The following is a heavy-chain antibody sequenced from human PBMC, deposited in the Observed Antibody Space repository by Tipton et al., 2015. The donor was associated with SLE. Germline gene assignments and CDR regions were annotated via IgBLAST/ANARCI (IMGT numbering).Heavy chain of an antibody. Sequence: RSLRLSCTASGITFGDYAMSWVRQLPGKGLEWIGYIYLSGLTSYNPSLNNRVSISVDTSNSQFSLKLSSVTAADTAIYYCASVDDTVTTHFEHWGQGTLVAVSS. CDR2: IYLSGLT. V-gene: IGHV4-31*02. CDR3: ASVDDTVTTHFEH. D-gene: IGHD4-17*01. CDR1: GITFGDYA. J-gene: IGHJ4*02.